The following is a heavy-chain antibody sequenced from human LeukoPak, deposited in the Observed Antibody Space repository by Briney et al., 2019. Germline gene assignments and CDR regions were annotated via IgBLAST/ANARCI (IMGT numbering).Heavy chain of an antibody. CDR3: ATRYCSSTSCNADY. V-gene: IGHV3-74*01. Sequence: GGSLRLSCAASGFTFSSYWMHWVRQAPGKGLVWVSRIKGDGSSTSYADSVKGRFTISRDNVKNTLYLQMNSLRAEDTAVYYCATRYCSSTSCNADYWGQGTLVTVSS. CDR2: IKGDGSST. D-gene: IGHD2-2*01. J-gene: IGHJ4*02. CDR1: GFTFSSYW.